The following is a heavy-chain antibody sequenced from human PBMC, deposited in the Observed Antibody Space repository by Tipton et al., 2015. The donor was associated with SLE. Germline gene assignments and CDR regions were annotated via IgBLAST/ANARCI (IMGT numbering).Heavy chain of an antibody. CDR2: ISWNSGSI. V-gene: IGHV3-9*01. CDR1: GFTFDDYA. Sequence: SLRLSCTASGFTFDDYAMHWVRQAPGKGLEWVSGISWNSGSIGYADSVKGRFTISRDNAKNSLYLQMNSLGAEDTALYYCAKAGGAAAVHWYFDLWGRGTLVTVSS. CDR3: AKAGGAAAVHWYFDL. J-gene: IGHJ2*01. D-gene: IGHD6-13*01.